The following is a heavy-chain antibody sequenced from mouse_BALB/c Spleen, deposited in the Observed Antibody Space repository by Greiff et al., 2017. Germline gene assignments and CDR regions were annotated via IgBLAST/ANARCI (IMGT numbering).Heavy chain of an antibody. CDR3: ARDGITTVSYAMDY. Sequence: EVKLVESGGGLVKPGGSLKLSCAASGFTFSDYYMYWVRQTPEKRLEWVATISDGGSYTYYPDSVKGRFTISRDNAKNNLYLQMSSLKSEDTAMYYCARDGITTVSYAMDYWGQGTSVTVSS. V-gene: IGHV5-4*02. CDR2: ISDGGSYT. J-gene: IGHJ4*01. CDR1: GFTFSDYY. D-gene: IGHD1-1*01.